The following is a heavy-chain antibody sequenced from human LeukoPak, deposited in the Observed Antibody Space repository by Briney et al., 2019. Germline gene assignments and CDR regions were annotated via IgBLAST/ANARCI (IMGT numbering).Heavy chain of an antibody. Sequence: AGGSLRLSCAASGFTFSSYSMNWVRQAPGKGLEWVSSISSSSYVYYADSVKGRFTISRDNAKNSLYLQMNSLRAEDTAVYYCARGLMTTVTNFDYWGQGTLVTVSS. J-gene: IGHJ4*02. CDR3: ARGLMTTVTNFDY. CDR2: ISSSSYV. D-gene: IGHD4-17*01. CDR1: GFTFSSYS. V-gene: IGHV3-21*01.